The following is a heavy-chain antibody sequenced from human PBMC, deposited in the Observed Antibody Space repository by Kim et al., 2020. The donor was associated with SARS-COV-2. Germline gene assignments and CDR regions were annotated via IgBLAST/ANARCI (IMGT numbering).Heavy chain of an antibody. Sequence: ADSGKVRFTNSRDNAKNSLYLQMNSLRAEDTAVYYCASPLHSSSSWYYVYWGQGTLVTVSS. D-gene: IGHD6-13*01. CDR3: ASPLHSSSSWYYVY. J-gene: IGHJ4*02. V-gene: IGHV3-21*01.